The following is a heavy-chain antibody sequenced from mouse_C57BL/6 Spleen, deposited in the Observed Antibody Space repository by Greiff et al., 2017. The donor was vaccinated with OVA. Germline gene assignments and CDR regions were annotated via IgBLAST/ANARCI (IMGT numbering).Heavy chain of an antibody. CDR3: ARDTAQATFAY. D-gene: IGHD3-2*02. V-gene: IGHV1-82*01. CDR1: GYAFSSSW. J-gene: IGHJ3*01. Sequence: VQLVESGPELVKPGASVKISCKASGYAFSSSWMNWVKQRPGKGLEWIGRIYPGDGDTNYNGKFKGKATLTADKSSSTAYMQLSSLTSEDSAVYFCARDTAQATFAYWGQGTLVTVPA. CDR2: IYPGDGDT.